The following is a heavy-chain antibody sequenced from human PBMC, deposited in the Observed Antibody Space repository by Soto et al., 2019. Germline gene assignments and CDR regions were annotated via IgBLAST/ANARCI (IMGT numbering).Heavy chain of an antibody. CDR3: AKDGASGSYPPYYYFGMDV. CDR2: ISGSGGNA. V-gene: IGHV3-23*01. Sequence: GGSLRLSCAASGFTFSSYAMSWVRQAPGKGLEWVSTISGSGGNAYYADSVKGRFSISRDNPKNTLHLQMNSLRADDTAVYYCAKDGASGSYPPYYYFGMDVWGQGTTVTVSS. CDR1: GFTFSSYA. J-gene: IGHJ6*02. D-gene: IGHD1-26*01.